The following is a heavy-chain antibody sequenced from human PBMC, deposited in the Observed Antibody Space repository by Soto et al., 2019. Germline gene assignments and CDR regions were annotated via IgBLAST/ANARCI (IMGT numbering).Heavy chain of an antibody. Sequence: GGALKISCKGSGYSFTTCLVGRVRPMPGKGLEWMGIIYPGDSDTRYSPSFQGQVTISADKSISTAYLQWSSLKASDTAMYYCARGQVDTRLFDYWGQGTQVTVSS. D-gene: IGHD1-26*01. CDR2: IYPGDSDT. CDR3: ARGQVDTRLFDY. CDR1: GYSFTTCL. V-gene: IGHV5-51*01. J-gene: IGHJ4*02.